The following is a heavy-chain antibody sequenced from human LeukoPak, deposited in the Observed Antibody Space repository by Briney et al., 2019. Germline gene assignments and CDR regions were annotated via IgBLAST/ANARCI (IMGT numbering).Heavy chain of an antibody. CDR2: ISGSGGST. Sequence: GGSLRLSCAASGFTSSSYAMTWVRQAPGKGLEWVSAISGSGGSTYYADSVKGRFTISRDNSKNTLYLQMNSLRAEDTAIYYCAKDRYSSTHINWFDPWGQGTLVTVSS. V-gene: IGHV3-23*01. J-gene: IGHJ5*02. CDR3: AKDRYSSTHINWFDP. D-gene: IGHD6-13*01. CDR1: GFTSSSYA.